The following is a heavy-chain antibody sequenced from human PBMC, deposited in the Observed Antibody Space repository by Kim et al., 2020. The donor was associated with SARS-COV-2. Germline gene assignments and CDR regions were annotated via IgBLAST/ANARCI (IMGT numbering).Heavy chain of an antibody. V-gene: IGHV3-30*01. Sequence: NKYYEDSVKGRFTISRDNSKNTLYLQMNSLRAEDTAVYYCASRGGSDFDYWGQGTLVTVSS. CDR3: ASRGGSDFDY. CDR2: NK. D-gene: IGHD2-15*01. J-gene: IGHJ4*02.